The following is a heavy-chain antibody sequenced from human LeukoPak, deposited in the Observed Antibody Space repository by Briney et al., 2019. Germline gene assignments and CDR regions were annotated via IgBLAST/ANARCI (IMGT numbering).Heavy chain of an antibody. CDR2: SYYRSKWYN. CDR3: ARGGYDIDS. J-gene: IGHJ4*02. V-gene: IGHV6-1*01. D-gene: IGHD5-12*01. CDR1: GVGLSSGSDA. Sequence: SQTLSLTFAISGVGLSSGSDAWSWIRQSPSRGLEWLGRSYYRSKWYNDYAISLKGRITINPDTSKNQFSLHLKSVTPGDTADYFCARGGYDIDSWGQGTLVTVSS.